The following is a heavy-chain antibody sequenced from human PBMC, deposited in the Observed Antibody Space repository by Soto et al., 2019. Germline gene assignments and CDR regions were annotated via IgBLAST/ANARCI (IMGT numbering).Heavy chain of an antibody. CDR3: ARELSDLREVNYYYYGMDV. CDR2: IYHSGST. J-gene: IGHJ6*02. V-gene: IGHV4-34*01. Sequence: SETLSLTCAVCGGSFSGYYWSGIRQPPGKGLEWIGEIYHSGSTNYNPSLKSRVTISVDTSKNQFSLKLSSVTAADTAVYYCARELSDLREVNYYYYGMDVWGQGTTVTVS. CDR1: GGSFSGYY.